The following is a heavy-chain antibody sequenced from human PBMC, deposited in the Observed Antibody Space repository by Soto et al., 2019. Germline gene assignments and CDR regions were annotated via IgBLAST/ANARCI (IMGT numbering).Heavy chain of an antibody. CDR1: EFTFNTYW. D-gene: IGHD6-19*01. CDR2: IKDDGSEK. CDR3: ARDWGTPGRGSAVGYYYHYGMDV. V-gene: IGHV3-7*05. Sequence: EVQLVESGGGLVQPGGSLRLSGLASEFTFNTYWMNWVRQAPGRGLEWVANIKDDGSEKNYVDSVKGRFTISRDNAKNALYLQRNSLRGEDTAVYFCARDWGTPGRGSAVGYYYHYGMDVWGQGTTVTVSS. J-gene: IGHJ6*02.